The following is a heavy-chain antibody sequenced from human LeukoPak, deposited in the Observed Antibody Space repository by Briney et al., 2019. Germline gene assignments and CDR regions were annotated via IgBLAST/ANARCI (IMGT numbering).Heavy chain of an antibody. CDR1: GGSTSSYY. CDR3: VARGSDHSFDY. Sequence: SETLSLTCTVSGGSTSSYYWSWIRQPAGKGLEWIGRIYSSGSTNYNPSLKSRVTISVDTSKNQFSLKLSSVTAADTAVYYCVARGSDHSFDYWGQGTLVTVSS. J-gene: IGHJ4*02. V-gene: IGHV4-4*07. CDR2: IYSSGST. D-gene: IGHD3-10*01.